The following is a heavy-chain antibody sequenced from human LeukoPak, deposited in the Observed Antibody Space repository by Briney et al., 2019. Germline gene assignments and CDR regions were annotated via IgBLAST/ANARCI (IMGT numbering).Heavy chain of an antibody. CDR2: IIPIFGTA. D-gene: IGHD6-13*01. Sequence: SVKVSCKASGGTFSSYAISWVRQAPGQGLEWMGGIIPIFGTANYAQKFQGRVTITADESTSTAYMELSSLRSENTAVYYCAREGYSSSWNYFDYWGQGALVTVSS. J-gene: IGHJ4*02. CDR3: AREGYSSSWNYFDY. V-gene: IGHV1-69*01. CDR1: GGTFSSYA.